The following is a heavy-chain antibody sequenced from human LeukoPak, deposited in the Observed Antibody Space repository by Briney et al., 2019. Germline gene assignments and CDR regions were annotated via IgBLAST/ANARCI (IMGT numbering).Heavy chain of an antibody. CDR1: GGSISSYY. Sequence: SETLSLTCTVSGGSISSYYWSWIRQPPGKGLEWIGYIYYSGSTNYNPSLKSRVTISVDTSKNQFSLKLSSVTAADTAVYYCARGSVGATRGKFDYWGQGTLVTVSS. D-gene: IGHD1-26*01. V-gene: IGHV4-59*01. CDR2: IYYSGST. CDR3: ARGSVGATRGKFDY. J-gene: IGHJ4*02.